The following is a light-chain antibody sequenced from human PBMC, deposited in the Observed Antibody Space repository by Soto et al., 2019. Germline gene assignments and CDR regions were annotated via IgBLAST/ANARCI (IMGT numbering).Light chain of an antibody. V-gene: IGLV2-14*01. CDR1: SSDIGAYDY. CDR3: SSYTSSRAYV. Sequence: QSALTQPASLSGSPGQSITISCTGTSSDIGAYDYVSWFQQHPGKAPKLMISEVNNRPSGVSNRFSGSKSGNTAYLTISGLQVEDEAEYYCSSYTSSRAYVFGIGTKVTVL. CDR2: EVN. J-gene: IGLJ1*01.